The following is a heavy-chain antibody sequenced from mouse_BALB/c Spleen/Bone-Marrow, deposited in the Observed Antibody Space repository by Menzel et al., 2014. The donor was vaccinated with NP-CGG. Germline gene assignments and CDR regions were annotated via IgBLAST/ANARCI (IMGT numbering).Heavy chain of an antibody. Sequence: VQLQQSGAELMRPGASVKISCKATGYTFSNYWIEWVKQRPGHGLEWIGEILPGSGGTNYNDKFKVKATFTADTSSNTAYMQLSSLTSEDSAVYYCARKWPYYYGSGGGAMDYWGQGTSVTVSS. D-gene: IGHD1-1*01. CDR1: GYTFSNYW. V-gene: IGHV1-9*01. CDR3: ARKWPYYYGSGGGAMDY. J-gene: IGHJ4*01. CDR2: ILPGSGGT.